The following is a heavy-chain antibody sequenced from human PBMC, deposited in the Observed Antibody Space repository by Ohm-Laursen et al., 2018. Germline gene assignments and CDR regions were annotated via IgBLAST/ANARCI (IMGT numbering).Heavy chain of an antibody. CDR1: GFTFSDYY. CDR3: AHDERAGVTSSS. J-gene: IGHJ4*02. D-gene: IGHD2-21*02. CDR2: ISSSGSTI. Sequence: SLRLSCATPGFTFSDYYMSWIRQAPGKGLEWVSYISSSGSTIYYADSVKGRFTISRDNAKNAVYLQMDSLRLEDTAVYYCAHDERAGVTSSSWGQGTLVTVSS. V-gene: IGHV3-11*04.